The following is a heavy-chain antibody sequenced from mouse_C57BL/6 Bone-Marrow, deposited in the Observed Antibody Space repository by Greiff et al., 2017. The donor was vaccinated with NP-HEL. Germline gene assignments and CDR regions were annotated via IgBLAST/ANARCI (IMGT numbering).Heavy chain of an antibody. CDR3: ANSSYDYWYFDV. J-gene: IGHJ1*03. Sequence: QVQLKESGPELVKPGASVKISCKASGYAFSSSWMNWVKQRPGKGLEWIGRIYPGDGDTNYNGKFKGKATLTADKSSSTAYMQLSSLTSEDSAVYFCANSSYDYWYFDVWGTGTTVTVSS. CDR1: GYAFSSSW. V-gene: IGHV1-82*01. CDR2: IYPGDGDT. D-gene: IGHD1-1*01.